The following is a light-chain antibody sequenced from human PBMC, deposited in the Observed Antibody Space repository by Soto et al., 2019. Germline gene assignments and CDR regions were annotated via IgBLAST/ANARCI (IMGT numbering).Light chain of an antibody. CDR1: SSNIGSNT. CDR2: SNN. J-gene: IGLJ3*02. V-gene: IGLV1-44*01. Sequence: QSALTQPPSASGTPGQRVTISCSGSSSNIGSNTVNWYQQLPGTAPKLLIYSNNQRPSGVPDRFSGSKSGTSASLAISGLQSEDEADYYCAAWDDSLNGHWVFGGGTKLTVL. CDR3: AAWDDSLNGHWV.